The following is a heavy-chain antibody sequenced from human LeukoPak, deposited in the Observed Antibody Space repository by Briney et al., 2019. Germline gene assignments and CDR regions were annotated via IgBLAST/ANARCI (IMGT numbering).Heavy chain of an antibody. CDR2: IFYSGTT. V-gene: IGHV4-59*01. CDR3: ARDRGDGYNLGY. D-gene: IGHD5-24*01. CDR1: GVSMSSYY. Sequence: SETLSLTCTVSGVSMSSYYRSWLRPPPGQGLEWIGNIFYSGTTNYNPSLESRITISIDTSKNQFSLKVRSVTAADTAVYYCARDRGDGYNLGYWGQGTLVTVSS. J-gene: IGHJ4*02.